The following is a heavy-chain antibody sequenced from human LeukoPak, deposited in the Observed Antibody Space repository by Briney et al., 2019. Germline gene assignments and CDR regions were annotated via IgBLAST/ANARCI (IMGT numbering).Heavy chain of an antibody. CDR1: GFTFSSYA. D-gene: IGHD3-22*01. CDR2: ISGSGGST. Sequence: GGSLRLSCAASGFTFSSYAMSWVRQAPGKGLEWVSAISGSGGSTYYADSVKGRFTISRDNSKNTLYLQMNSLRAEDTAVYYCAKDLPSGDSSGYYYVYYYYYGMDVWGQGTTVTASS. J-gene: IGHJ6*02. CDR3: AKDLPSGDSSGYYYVYYYYYGMDV. V-gene: IGHV3-23*01.